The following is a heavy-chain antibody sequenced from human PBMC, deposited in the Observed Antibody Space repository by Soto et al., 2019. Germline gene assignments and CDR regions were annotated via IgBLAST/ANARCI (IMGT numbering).Heavy chain of an antibody. CDR1: GGSISSYY. CDR2: IYYSGST. V-gene: IGHV4-59*01. Sequence: QVQLQESGPGLVKPSETLSLTCTVSGGSISSYYWSWIRQPPGKGLEWIGYIYYSGSTNYNPSLKSRVTISVATSKTQFSLKLSSVTAADTAVYYCARGGYSGSYFDYWGQGTLVTVSS. CDR3: ARGGYSGSYFDY. D-gene: IGHD1-26*01. J-gene: IGHJ4*02.